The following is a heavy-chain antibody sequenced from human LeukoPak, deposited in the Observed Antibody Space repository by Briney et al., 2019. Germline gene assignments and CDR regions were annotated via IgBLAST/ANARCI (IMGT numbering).Heavy chain of an antibody. CDR3: ARGFGIAVGY. CDR2: IYNSGTT. D-gene: IGHD6-19*01. V-gene: IGHV4-59*12. J-gene: IGHJ4*02. CDR1: GGSINNYY. Sequence: SETLSLACTVSGGSINNYYWSWIRQPPGKGLEWIGYIYNSGTTSYNPSLKSRVTISVDTSKNQFSLKLSSVTAADTAVYYCARGFGIAVGYWGQGTLVTVSS.